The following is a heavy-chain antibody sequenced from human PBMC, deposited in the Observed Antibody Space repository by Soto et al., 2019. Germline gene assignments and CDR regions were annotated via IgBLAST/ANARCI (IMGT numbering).Heavy chain of an antibody. CDR3: GTNEFSVDY. J-gene: IGHJ4*02. CDR2: ISSSGIFT. D-gene: IGHD1-1*01. Sequence: EVQLVESGGGLVKPGGSLRLSCAASGFISGYSMIWVRQAPGKGLEWVSHISSSGIFTDYADSVKGRFTISRDNAKNSLYLQMNSLRAEDTAVYYCGTNEFSVDYWGQGTLVTVSS. CDR1: GFISGYS. V-gene: IGHV3-21*04.